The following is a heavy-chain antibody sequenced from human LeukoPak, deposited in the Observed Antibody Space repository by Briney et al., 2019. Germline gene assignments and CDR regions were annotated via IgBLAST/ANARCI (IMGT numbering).Heavy chain of an antibody. CDR3: ARGEEAVAVYFDY. CDR2: ISSSGSTI. D-gene: IGHD6-19*01. J-gene: IGHJ4*02. Sequence: PGGSLRLSCAASGFTFSSYSMNWVRQAPGKGLEWVSYISSSGSTIYYADSVKGRFTISRDNAKNSLYLQMNSLRAEDTAVYYCARGEEAVAVYFDYWGQGTLVTVSS. V-gene: IGHV3-48*04. CDR1: GFTFSSYS.